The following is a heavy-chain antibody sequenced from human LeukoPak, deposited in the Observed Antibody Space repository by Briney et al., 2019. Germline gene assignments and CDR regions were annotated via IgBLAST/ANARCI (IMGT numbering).Heavy chain of an antibody. CDR1: GFTFSSSA. CDR2: ISSGSSTI. Sequence: GGSLRLSCAASGFTFSSSAMIWVRQAPGKGLEWVSYISSGSSTIYYADSVGGRFTISRDNAKNSLYLQMNSLRAEDTAVYYCARDVTYYGGDWFDPWGQGTLVTVSS. D-gene: IGHD4-23*01. J-gene: IGHJ5*02. V-gene: IGHV3-48*04. CDR3: ARDVTYYGGDWFDP.